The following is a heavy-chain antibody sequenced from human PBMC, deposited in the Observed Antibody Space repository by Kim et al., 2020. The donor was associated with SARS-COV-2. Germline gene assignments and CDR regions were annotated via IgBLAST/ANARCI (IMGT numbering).Heavy chain of an antibody. D-gene: IGHD4-17*01. J-gene: IGHJ4*02. Sequence: TTYGQKVQGRVIMTTDTSTNTAYMELWSLRSDDTAMYYCARGAYGDVSFDYWGQGTLVTVSS. CDR3: ARGAYGDVSFDY. CDR2: T. V-gene: IGHV1-18*01.